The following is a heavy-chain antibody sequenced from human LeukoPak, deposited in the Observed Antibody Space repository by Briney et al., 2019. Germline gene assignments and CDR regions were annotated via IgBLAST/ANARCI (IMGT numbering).Heavy chain of an antibody. Sequence: PSETLSLTCTVSGGSISNYYWSWVRQPPGKGLEWIGYIYYSGTTNYNPSLESRVTISVDTSKNQFSLNLSSVTAADTAVYYCAREGGPYRPLDYSGQGTLVTVSS. J-gene: IGHJ4*02. CDR2: IYYSGTT. CDR1: GGSISNYY. V-gene: IGHV4-59*01. CDR3: AREGGPYRPLDY.